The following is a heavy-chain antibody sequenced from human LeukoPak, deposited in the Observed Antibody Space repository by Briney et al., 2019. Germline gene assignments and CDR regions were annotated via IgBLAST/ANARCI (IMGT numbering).Heavy chain of an antibody. J-gene: IGHJ4*02. D-gene: IGHD4-23*01. Sequence: PSETLSLTCTVSGGSISTYYWSWIRQPPGKXLDWIGSFYYTGSTNYNPSLRSRVTISLDTSKNQISLGLSSVTAADTAVYYCARGGNALDYWGQGTLVTVSS. V-gene: IGHV4-59*01. CDR3: ARGGNALDY. CDR1: GGSISTYY. CDR2: FYYTGST.